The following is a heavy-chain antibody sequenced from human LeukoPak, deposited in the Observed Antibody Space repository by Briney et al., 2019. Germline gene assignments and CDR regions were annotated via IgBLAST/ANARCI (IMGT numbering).Heavy chain of an antibody. J-gene: IGHJ3*02. Sequence: ASETLSLTCTVSGGSISNYYWSWIRQPAGRGLEWVGRIYVCGTTNYNPSLKGRVTMSLDTLKNQFSLKLRSVIAADTAVYYCARRPSSSVTLYAFDIWGQGTMVTVSS. V-gene: IGHV4-4*07. CDR3: ARRPSSSVTLYAFDI. CDR2: IYVCGTT. D-gene: IGHD6-13*01. CDR1: GGSISNYY.